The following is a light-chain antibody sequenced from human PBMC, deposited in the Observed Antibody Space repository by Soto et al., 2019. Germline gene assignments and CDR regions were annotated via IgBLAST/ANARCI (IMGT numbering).Light chain of an antibody. CDR3: QQFNTSPWT. CDR1: QSVSIW. Sequence: SEGDRVTISCRASQSVSIWLAWYQQKPGRAPKLLIYKSSILESGVPSRFSGSGSGTEFTLTISSLQPDDFATYYCQQFNTSPWTFGQGTKVDIK. CDR2: KSS. V-gene: IGKV1-5*03. J-gene: IGKJ1*01.